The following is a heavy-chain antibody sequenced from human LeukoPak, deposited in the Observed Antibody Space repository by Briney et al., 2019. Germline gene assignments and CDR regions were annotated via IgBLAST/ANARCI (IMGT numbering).Heavy chain of an antibody. CDR3: ARVWLPGAFDI. CDR1: GGSFSGYY. J-gene: IGHJ3*02. CDR2: INHSGST. D-gene: IGHD6-19*01. Sequence: SETLSLTCAVYGGSFSGYYWSWIRQPPGKGLEWIGEINHSGSTNYNPSLKSRVTISVDTSKNQFSLKLSSVTAADTAVYYCARVWLPGAFDIWGQGTMVTVSS. V-gene: IGHV4-34*01.